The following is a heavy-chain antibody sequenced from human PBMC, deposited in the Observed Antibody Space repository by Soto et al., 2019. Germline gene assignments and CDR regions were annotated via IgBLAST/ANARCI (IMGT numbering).Heavy chain of an antibody. D-gene: IGHD5-18*01. CDR2: ILPIFGTT. V-gene: IGHV1-69*01. J-gene: IGHJ4*02. Sequence: QVQLVQSGAEVKKPGSSVKVSCKASGGTFSSYAISWVRQAPGQGLECMGGILPIFGTTNYAQKFQGRVTITADEDTSTAYMELSRLRAEDTAVYYCACAQRGDTAMGCFDYWGQGTLVTVSS. CDR1: GGTFSSYA. CDR3: ACAQRGDTAMGCFDY.